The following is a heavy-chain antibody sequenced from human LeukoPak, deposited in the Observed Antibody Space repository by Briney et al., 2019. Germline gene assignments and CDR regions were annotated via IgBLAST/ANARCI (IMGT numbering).Heavy chain of an antibody. CDR1: GGSFSGHY. D-gene: IGHD3-22*01. J-gene: IGHJ4*02. CDR3: ARGDFYYDSSGYAKVFDY. Sequence: SETLSLTCAVYGGSFSGHYWSWIRQPPGKGLEWIGEINHSGSTNYNPSLKSRVTISVDTSKNQFSLKLSSVTAADTAVYYCARGDFYYDSSGYAKVFDYWGQGTLVTVSS. V-gene: IGHV4-34*01. CDR2: INHSGST.